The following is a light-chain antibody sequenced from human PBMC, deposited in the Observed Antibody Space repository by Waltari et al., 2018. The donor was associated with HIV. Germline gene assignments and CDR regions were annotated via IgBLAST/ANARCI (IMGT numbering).Light chain of an antibody. J-gene: IGLJ2*01. CDR2: SDI. V-gene: IGLV1-40*01. Sequence: QSALTQPPSVSGAPGQRVTISCTGNRSTIGAGYFVHGYQHLPGTAPKPLVYSDINRPSGVPDRFSGSKSGTSASLVITGLQAEDEADYYCQSYDSSLRASVFGGGTKLTVL. CDR1: RSTIGAGYF. CDR3: QSYDSSLRASV.